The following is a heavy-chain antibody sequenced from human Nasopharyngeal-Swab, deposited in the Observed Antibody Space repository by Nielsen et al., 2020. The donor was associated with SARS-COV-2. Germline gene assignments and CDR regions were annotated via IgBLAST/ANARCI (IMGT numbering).Heavy chain of an antibody. D-gene: IGHD3-3*01. Sequence: SETLSLTCAISRDSVSSHSAGWNWIRQSPSRGLEWLGRTLYRSKWYNDYAEAVNSRIAVNPDTSKNQFSLQLNSVTPEDTAVYFCARGRDFSFDAWGQGTLVTASS. CDR2: TLYRSKWYN. J-gene: IGHJ4*02. CDR1: RDSVSSHSAG. V-gene: IGHV6-1*01. CDR3: ARGRDFSFDA.